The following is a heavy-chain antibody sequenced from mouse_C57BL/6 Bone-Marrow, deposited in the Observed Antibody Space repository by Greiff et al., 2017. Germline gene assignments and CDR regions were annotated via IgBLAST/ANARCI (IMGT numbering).Heavy chain of an antibody. D-gene: IGHD2-3*01. CDR2: ISYSGST. V-gene: IGHV3-8*01. CDR3: ARYGYYRYWYCDV. J-gene: IGHJ1*03. CDR1: GYSITSDY. Sequence: EVQRVESGPGLAKPSQTLSLTCSVTGYSITSDYWNWIRTFPGNKLEYMGYISYSGSTYYNPSLKSRISITRDTSKNQYYLQLNSVTTEDTATYYCARYGYYRYWYCDVWGTGTTVTVSS.